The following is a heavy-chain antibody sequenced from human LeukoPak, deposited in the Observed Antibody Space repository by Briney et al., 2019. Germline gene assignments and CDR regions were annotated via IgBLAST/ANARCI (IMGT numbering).Heavy chain of an antibody. Sequence: GGSLRLSCAATGFTLTSDSMNWVRQAPGKGLEWISYISSGATTTYYADSVKGRFTISRDNAGNSLYLQINSLRVDDTAVYYCAKGTVGAKYWGQGTLVIVSS. CDR2: ISSGATTT. V-gene: IGHV3-48*04. J-gene: IGHJ4*02. CDR3: AKGTVGAKY. CDR1: GFTLTSDS. D-gene: IGHD1-26*01.